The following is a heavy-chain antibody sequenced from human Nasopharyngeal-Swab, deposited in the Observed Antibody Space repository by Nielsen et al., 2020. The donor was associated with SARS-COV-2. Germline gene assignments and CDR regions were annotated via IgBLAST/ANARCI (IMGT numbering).Heavy chain of an antibody. CDR3: AATLWFGELPDY. CDR2: ISSSSYI. Sequence: GESLKISCAASGFTFSSYSMNWVRQAPGKGLEWVSSISSSSYIYYADSLKGRFTIFRDNAKNSLYLQMNSLRAEDTAVYYCAATLWFGELPDYWGQGTLVTVSS. V-gene: IGHV3-21*01. D-gene: IGHD3-10*01. CDR1: GFTFSSYS. J-gene: IGHJ4*02.